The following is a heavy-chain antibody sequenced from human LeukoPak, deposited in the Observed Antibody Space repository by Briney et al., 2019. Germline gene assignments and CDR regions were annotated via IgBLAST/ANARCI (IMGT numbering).Heavy chain of an antibody. CDR3: AGDLVAAAEEYYFDY. Sequence: SETLSLTCTVSGGSISSYYWSWIRQPAGKGLEWIGRIYTSGSTNYNPSLKSRVTMSVDTSKNQFSLKLSSVTAADTAVYYCAGDLVAAAEEYYFDYWGQGTLVTVSS. CDR1: GGSISSYY. V-gene: IGHV4-4*07. CDR2: IYTSGST. D-gene: IGHD6-13*01. J-gene: IGHJ4*02.